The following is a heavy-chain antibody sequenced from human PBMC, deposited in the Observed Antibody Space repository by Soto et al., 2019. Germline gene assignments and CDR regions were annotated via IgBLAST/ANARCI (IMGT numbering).Heavy chain of an antibody. D-gene: IGHD2-2*01. CDR1: GYTFTSYG. CDR3: ARDRCSSTSCHPYLYYGMDV. V-gene: IGHV1-18*01. J-gene: IGHJ6*02. Sequence: ASVKVSCKASGYTFTSYGISWVRQAPGQGLEWMGWISAYNGNTNYAQKLQGRVTMTTDTSTSKAYMELRSLRSDDTAVYYCARDRCSSTSCHPYLYYGMDVWGQGTTVTVSS. CDR2: ISAYNGNT.